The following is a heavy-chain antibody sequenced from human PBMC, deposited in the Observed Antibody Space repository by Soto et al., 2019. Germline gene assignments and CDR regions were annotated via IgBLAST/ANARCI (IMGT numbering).Heavy chain of an antibody. V-gene: IGHV1-3*01. CDR3: ARDRTPALGTLEY. J-gene: IGHJ4*02. CDR2: INAGNDNT. D-gene: IGHD2-2*01. CDR1: GYTFINYA. Sequence: ASVKVSCKASGYTFINYAIHWVRQAPGQRLEWMGWINAGNDNTKYAQNFQGRVTITRDTSASTAYMELSSLRSEDTAVYYCARDRTPALGTLEYWGRG.